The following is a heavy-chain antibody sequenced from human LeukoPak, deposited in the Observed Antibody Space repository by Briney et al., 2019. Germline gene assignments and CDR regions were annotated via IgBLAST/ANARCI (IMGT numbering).Heavy chain of an antibody. CDR1: GFTFSSYG. V-gene: IGHV3-23*01. J-gene: IGHJ3*02. Sequence: GGSLRLSCAASGFTFSSYGMSWVRQAPGKGLEWVSGISGSGGNTYYADSVKGRFTIFRDNSNNTLYLQMNSLRAEDTAVYYCARSYAPGYIWGQGTMVTVSS. CDR2: ISGSGGNT. CDR3: ARSYAPGYI. D-gene: IGHD2-2*01.